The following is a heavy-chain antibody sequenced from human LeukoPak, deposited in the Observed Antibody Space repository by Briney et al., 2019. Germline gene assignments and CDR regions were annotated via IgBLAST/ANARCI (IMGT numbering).Heavy chain of an antibody. CDR2: ISGSGGST. CDR1: GFTFSSYA. J-gene: IGHJ4*02. Sequence: GGSLRPSCAASGFTFSSYAMSWVRQAPGRGLEWVSAISGSGGSTYYADSVKGWFTISGDNSKNTLYLQMNSLIAEDTAVYYCAKAWVATGREVWGQETLVTVAS. CDR3: AKAWVATGREV. V-gene: IGHV3-23*01. D-gene: IGHD2-21*02.